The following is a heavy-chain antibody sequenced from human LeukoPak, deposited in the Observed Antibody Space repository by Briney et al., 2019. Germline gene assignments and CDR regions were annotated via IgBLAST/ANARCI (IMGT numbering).Heavy chain of an antibody. V-gene: IGHV1-69*13. CDR1: GGTFSSYA. CDR3: ARGSYCSGGSCYSDLDY. J-gene: IGHJ4*02. Sequence: ASVKVSCKASGGTFSSYAISWVRQPPGQGLEWMGGIIPIFGTANYAQKFQGRVTITADESTSTAYMELSSLSSEDTAVYYCARGSYCSGGSCYSDLDYWGQGTLVSVSS. CDR2: IIPIFGTA. D-gene: IGHD2-15*01.